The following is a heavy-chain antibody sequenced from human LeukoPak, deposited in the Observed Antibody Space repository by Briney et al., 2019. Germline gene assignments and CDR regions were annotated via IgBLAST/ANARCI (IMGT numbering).Heavy chain of an antibody. D-gene: IGHD1-26*01. CDR3: ARERLGGGFDY. CDR2: ISTYNGNT. V-gene: IGHV1-18*04. J-gene: IGHJ4*02. Sequence: ASVKVSCKASGYTFSGYYMHWVRQAPGQGLEWMGWISTYNGNTNYLQKHQGRATMITDTPTSTAYMELRSLRYEDTAVYYCARERLGGGFDYWGQGTLVTVSS. CDR1: GYTFSGYY.